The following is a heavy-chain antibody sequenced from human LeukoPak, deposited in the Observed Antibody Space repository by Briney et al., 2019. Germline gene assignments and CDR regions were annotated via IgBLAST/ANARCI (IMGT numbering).Heavy chain of an antibody. CDR2: IYSSGST. CDR3: ARGGTTADY. CDR1: GYSISSGFY. D-gene: IGHD4-17*01. Sequence: SETLSLTCTVSGYSISSGFYWGWIRQPPGKGLEWIGSIYSSGSTYYNPSLKSRVTISVDTSKNQFSLKLSSVTAADTAVYYCARGGTTADYWGQGTLVTVSS. V-gene: IGHV4-38-2*02. J-gene: IGHJ4*02.